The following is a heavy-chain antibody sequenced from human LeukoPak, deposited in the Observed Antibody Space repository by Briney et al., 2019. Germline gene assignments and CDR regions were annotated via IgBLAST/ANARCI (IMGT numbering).Heavy chain of an antibody. CDR2: IYSGGST. V-gene: IGHV3-53*01. D-gene: IGHD3-10*01. Sequence: GGSLRLSCAASGFTVSSNYMSWVRQAPGKGLEWVSVIYSGGSTYYADSVKGRFTISRDNSKNTLYLQMNSLRAEDTAVYYCARRDLYYYGSGSLFRGYFDYWGQGTLVTVSS. CDR3: ARRDLYYYGSGSLFRGYFDY. CDR1: GFTVSSNY. J-gene: IGHJ4*02.